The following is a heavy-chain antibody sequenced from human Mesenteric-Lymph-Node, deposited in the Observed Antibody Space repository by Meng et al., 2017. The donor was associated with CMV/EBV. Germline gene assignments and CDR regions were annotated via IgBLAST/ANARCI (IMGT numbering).Heavy chain of an antibody. CDR1: GYTFTSYY. D-gene: IGHD3-10*01. J-gene: IGHJ4*02. Sequence: CKASGYTFTSYYIHWVRQAPGQGLEWMGVISPSGGATSYAQKFQGRITMTRDTSTSTVYMELSSLRSEDTAMYYCANVYGSGNYPDYWGQGTLVTVSS. CDR2: ISPSGGAT. V-gene: IGHV1-46*01. CDR3: ANVYGSGNYPDY.